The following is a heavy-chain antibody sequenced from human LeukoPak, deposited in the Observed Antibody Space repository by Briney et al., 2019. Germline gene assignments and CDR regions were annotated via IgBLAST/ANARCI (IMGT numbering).Heavy chain of an antibody. J-gene: IGHJ4*02. CDR3: TTSRCSSTSCYYDY. V-gene: IGHV3-15*01. D-gene: IGHD2-2*01. CDR2: IKSKTDGGTT. CDR1: GFTFSNAW. Sequence: GGSLRLSCAASGFTFSNAWMSWVRQAPGKGLEWVGRIKSKTDGGTTDYAAPVKGRFTISRYDSKNTLYLQMNSLKTEDTAVYYCTTSRCSSTSCYYDYWGQGTLVTVSS.